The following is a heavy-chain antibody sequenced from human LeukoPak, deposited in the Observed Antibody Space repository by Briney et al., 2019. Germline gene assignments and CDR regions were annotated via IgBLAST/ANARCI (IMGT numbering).Heavy chain of an antibody. CDR1: GFTFSSNA. D-gene: IGHD6-19*01. CDR3: AKALYSSGWYGKYYFDY. Sequence: GGSLRLSCAASGFTFSSNAMHWVRQAPGRGLEWVAFISYEGSTIYYADSVKGRFTISRDNSKNTLYLQMNSLRAEDTAVYYCAKALYSSGWYGKYYFDYWGQGTLVTVSS. V-gene: IGHV3-30*18. CDR2: ISYEGSTI. J-gene: IGHJ4*02.